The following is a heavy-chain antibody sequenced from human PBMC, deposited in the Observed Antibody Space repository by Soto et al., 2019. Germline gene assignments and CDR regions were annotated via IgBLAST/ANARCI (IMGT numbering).Heavy chain of an antibody. J-gene: IGHJ5*02. V-gene: IGHV4-30-2*01. D-gene: IGHD6-6*01. CDR1: GGSISSGGYS. Sequence: QLQLQESGSGLVKPSQTLSLTCAVSGGSISSGGYSWSWIRQPPGKGLEWIAYIYHSGNTYYNPSLKRPVTISVDRSKNQFSLKLSSMTAADTAVYSCASVPYPWGQGTLVTVSS. CDR3: ASVPYP. CDR2: IYHSGNT.